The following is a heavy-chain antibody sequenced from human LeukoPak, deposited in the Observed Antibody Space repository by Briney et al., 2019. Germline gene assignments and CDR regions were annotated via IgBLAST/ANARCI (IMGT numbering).Heavy chain of an antibody. CDR2: ISYDGSNK. V-gene: IGHV3-30-3*01. D-gene: IGHD3-22*01. CDR1: GFTFSSYA. J-gene: IGHJ5*02. Sequence: GGSLRLSCAASGFTFSSYAMHWVRQAPGKGLEWVAVISYDGSNKYYADSVKGRFTISRDNSKNTLYLQMNSLRAEDTAVYYCARREDYYDTSGYLNWFDPWGQGTLVTVSS. CDR3: ARREDYYDTSGYLNWFDP.